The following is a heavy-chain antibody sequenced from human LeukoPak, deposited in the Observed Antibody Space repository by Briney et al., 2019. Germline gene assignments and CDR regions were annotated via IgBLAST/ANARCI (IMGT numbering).Heavy chain of an antibody. CDR1: GFTFSGSA. Sequence: GGSLRLSCAASGFTFSGSAIHWVRQSSGKGLEWVGRIRSNANNYATTYGASVNGRFSISRDDSENTAYLHMNSLKTEDTAVYYCSRVQAGRFSYFYMGVWGKGTTVIVSS. CDR2: IRSNANNYAT. CDR3: SRVQAGRFSYFYMGV. D-gene: IGHD6-13*01. J-gene: IGHJ6*03. V-gene: IGHV3-73*01.